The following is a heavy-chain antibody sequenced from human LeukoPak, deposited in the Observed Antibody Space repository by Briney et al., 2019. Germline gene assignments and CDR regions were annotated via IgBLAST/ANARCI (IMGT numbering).Heavy chain of an antibody. CDR2: IIPIFGTA. Sequence: SVKVSCKASGGTFSSYAISWVRQAPGQGLEWMGGIIPIFGTANYAQKFQGRVTITADESTSTAYMELSSLRSEDTAVYYCARGSYSAVAGTVVDYWGQGTLVTVSS. D-gene: IGHD6-19*01. CDR1: GGTFSSYA. V-gene: IGHV1-69*13. CDR3: ARGSYSAVAGTVVDY. J-gene: IGHJ4*02.